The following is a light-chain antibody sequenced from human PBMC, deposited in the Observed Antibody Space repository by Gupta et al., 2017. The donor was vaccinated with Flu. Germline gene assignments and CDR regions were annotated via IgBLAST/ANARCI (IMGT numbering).Light chain of an antibody. V-gene: IGLV1-40*01. CDR1: TSTIGAGYD. Sequence: QFELTQPPSLSGPPGQRVTSSSPGSTSTIGAGYDVHWYQQVPGIAPKRHLLGNNNRPSGVADRFPGSKSGTSASLAIAGLEAEDEADYYCQSYDNSLSGSKVFGGGTKLTVL. CDR2: GNN. CDR3: QSYDNSLSGSKV. J-gene: IGLJ3*02.